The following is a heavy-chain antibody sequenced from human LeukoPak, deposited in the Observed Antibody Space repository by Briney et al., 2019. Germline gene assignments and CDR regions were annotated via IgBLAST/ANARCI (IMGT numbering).Heavy chain of an antibody. J-gene: IGHJ3*02. CDR3: AKDMEWELLMAFDI. CDR1: GFTLDDYT. Sequence: GGSLRLSCAASGFTLDDYTMHWVRQAPGKGLEWVSLISWDGGSTYYADSVKGRFTISRDNSKNSLYLQMNSLRTEDTALYYCAKDMEWELLMAFDIWGQGTMVTVSS. CDR2: ISWDGGST. D-gene: IGHD1-26*01. V-gene: IGHV3-43*01.